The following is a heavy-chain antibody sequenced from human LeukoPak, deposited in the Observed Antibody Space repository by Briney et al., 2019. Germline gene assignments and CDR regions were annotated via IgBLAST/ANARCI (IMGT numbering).Heavy chain of an antibody. V-gene: IGHV3-15*01. CDR2: IKSKTGGGTT. D-gene: IGHD2-2*01. CDR1: GFTFSNSW. J-gene: IGHJ5*02. Sequence: GASLRLSCAASGFTFSNSWMSWVRQAPGKGLEWVGRIKSKTGGGTTDYAAPVKGSFTTSRDDSKNTLYLQMDSLKTEDTAVYYCTTWGTSWYNWFDPWGQGTLVIVSS. CDR3: TTWGTSWYNWFDP.